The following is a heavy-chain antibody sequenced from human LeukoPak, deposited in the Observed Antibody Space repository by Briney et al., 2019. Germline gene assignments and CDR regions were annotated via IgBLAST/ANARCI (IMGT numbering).Heavy chain of an antibody. Sequence: PSGTLSLTCTVSGGSISSSSHYWAWIRQSPGTGLEWIGSIYYSGSTYYNPSLKSRATISVDTSKNQISLKVSSVTAADSALYFCARQRTSGSSSNLRVAQIDSWGQGTLVTVSS. V-gene: IGHV4-39*01. D-gene: IGHD3-3*01. J-gene: IGHJ4*02. CDR1: GGSISSSSHY. CDR2: IYYSGST. CDR3: ARQRTSGSSSNLRVAQIDS.